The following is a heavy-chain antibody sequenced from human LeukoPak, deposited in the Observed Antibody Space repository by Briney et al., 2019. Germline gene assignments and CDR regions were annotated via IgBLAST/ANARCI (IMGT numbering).Heavy chain of an antibody. J-gene: IGHJ3*02. CDR3: AKASRYLGSGSYYRDAFDI. Sequence: GRSLRLSCAASGFTLSSYGMHWVRQAPGKGLEWVAVISFDGSNKYYADSVKGRFTVSRDNSKNPLYLQMNSLRAEDTAVYYCAKASRYLGSGSYYRDAFDIWGQGTMVTVSS. CDR1: GFTLSSYG. D-gene: IGHD3-10*02. CDR2: ISFDGSNK. V-gene: IGHV3-30*18.